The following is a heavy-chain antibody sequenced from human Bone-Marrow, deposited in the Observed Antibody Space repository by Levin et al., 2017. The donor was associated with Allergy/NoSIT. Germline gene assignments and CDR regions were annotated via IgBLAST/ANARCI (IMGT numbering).Heavy chain of an antibody. CDR1: GFTFGDYA. CDR3: TRVGRYCSSTSCNYYYYGMDV. D-gene: IGHD2-2*01. J-gene: IGHJ6*02. Sequence: GGSLRLSCTASGFTFGDYAMSWVRQAPGKGLEWVGFIRSKAYGGTTEYAASVKGRFTISRDDSKSIAYLQMNSLKTEDTAVYYCTRVGRYCSSTSCNYYYYGMDVWGQGTTVTVSS. CDR2: IRSKAYGGTT. V-gene: IGHV3-49*04.